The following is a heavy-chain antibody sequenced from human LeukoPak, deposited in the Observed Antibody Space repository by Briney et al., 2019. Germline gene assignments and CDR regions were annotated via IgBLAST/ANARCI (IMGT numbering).Heavy chain of an antibody. V-gene: IGHV5-51*01. D-gene: IGHD1-1*01. J-gene: IGHJ3*02. CDR3: ATSDDRYAFDI. CDR1: GYSFTSYW. Sequence: GESLKISCKGSGYSFTSYWNGWVRQMPGKGLEWMGIIYPGDSDTRYSPSFQGQVTISADKSISTAYLQWSNLKASDTAIYYCATSDDRYAFDIWGQGTMVTVSS. CDR2: IYPGDSDT.